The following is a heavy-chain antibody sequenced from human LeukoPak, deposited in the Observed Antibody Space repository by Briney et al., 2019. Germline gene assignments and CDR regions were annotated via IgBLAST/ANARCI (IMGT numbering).Heavy chain of an antibody. V-gene: IGHV3-30*02. CDR1: AFTFSSYG. D-gene: IGHD1-26*01. CDR2: IRSDGTNK. Sequence: GGSLRLSCAASAFTFSSYGMHWVRQAPGKGLERVAFIRSDGTNKYYADSVRGRFTISRDNSKNTLYLQMNSLRAEDTAVYYCARDKIVGATYFDYWGQGTLVTVSS. CDR3: ARDKIVGATYFDY. J-gene: IGHJ4*02.